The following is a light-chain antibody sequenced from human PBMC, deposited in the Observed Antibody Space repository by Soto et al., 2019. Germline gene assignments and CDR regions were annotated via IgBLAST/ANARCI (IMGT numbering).Light chain of an antibody. J-gene: IGLJ1*01. CDR1: SRDVGGHNY. V-gene: IGLV2-14*01. CDR3: SSYTSSSTDV. CDR2: EVT. Sequence: QSVLTQPASVSGSPGQSITISCTGTSRDVGGHNYVSWYQQYPGKAPKVMIYEVTNRPSGVSNRFSGSKSGNTASLTISGLQTDDEADYYCSSYTSSSTDVFGTGTKVTVL.